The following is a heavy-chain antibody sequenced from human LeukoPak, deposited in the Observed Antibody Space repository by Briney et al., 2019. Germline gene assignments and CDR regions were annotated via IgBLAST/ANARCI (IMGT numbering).Heavy chain of an antibody. D-gene: IGHD3-10*01. J-gene: IGHJ4*02. CDR2: IRYDGDTK. V-gene: IGHV3-30*02. CDR1: GFTFSSYG. Sequence: GGSLRLSCAASGFTFSSYGMHWVRQAPGKGLEWVAFIRYDGDTKYYADSVKGRFTISRDNSKNTLYLQLNSLRAEDTAVYYCARDFYGSGIGSDYWGQGTLVTVSS. CDR3: ARDFYGSGIGSDY.